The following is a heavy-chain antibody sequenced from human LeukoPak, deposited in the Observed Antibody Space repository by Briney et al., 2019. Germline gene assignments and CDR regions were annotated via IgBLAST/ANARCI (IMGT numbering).Heavy chain of an antibody. D-gene: IGHD3-10*01. CDR1: GFTFGEYA. CDR3: TRDRSWFGELYSNWFDP. J-gene: IGHJ5*02. CDR2: IRSKAYGGTT. Sequence: PGRSLRLSCTASGFTFGEYAMSWFRQAPGKGLEWVGFIRSKAYGGTTEYAASVKGRFTISRDDSKSIAYLQMNSLKTEDTAVYYCTRDRSWFGELYSNWFDPWGQGTLVTVSS. V-gene: IGHV3-49*03.